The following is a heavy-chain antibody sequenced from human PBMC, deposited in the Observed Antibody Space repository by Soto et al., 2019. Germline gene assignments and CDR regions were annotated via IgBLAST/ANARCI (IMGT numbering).Heavy chain of an antibody. CDR3: VKRGMRGGNYGTFAV. CDR2: IGPGATET. CDR1: EFTFSTCA. D-gene: IGHD1-26*01. Sequence: PGGSLRLSCAASEFTFSTCAMGWVRQAPGKGPEWVSTIGPGATETNYADSVKGRFTISRDNSKSTLILQMNSLRAEDTAIYYCVKRGMRGGNYGTFAVWGQGTMVTVSS. V-gene: IGHV3-23*01. J-gene: IGHJ3*01.